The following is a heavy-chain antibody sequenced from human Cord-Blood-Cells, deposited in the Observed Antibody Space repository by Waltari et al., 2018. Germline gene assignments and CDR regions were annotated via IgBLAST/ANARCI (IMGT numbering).Heavy chain of an antibody. Sequence: QLQLQESGSGLVKPSQTLSLTCAVSGGSISSGGYSWSWIRQPPGKGLEWIGYIYHSGSTYHPPSLKSRVTISVDRSKNQFSLKLSSVTAADTAVYYCARDNRGYSYGDAFDIWGQGTMVTVSS. CDR1: GGSISSGGYS. V-gene: IGHV4-30-2*01. CDR3: ARDNRGYSYGDAFDI. CDR2: IYHSGST. D-gene: IGHD5-18*01. J-gene: IGHJ3*02.